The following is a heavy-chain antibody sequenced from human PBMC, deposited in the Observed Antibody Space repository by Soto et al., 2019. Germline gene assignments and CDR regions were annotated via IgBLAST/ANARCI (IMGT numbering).Heavy chain of an antibody. CDR2: IYYSGRT. J-gene: IGHJ5*02. Sequence: QLQLQESGPGLVKPSETLSLTCTVSGGSICTYYWNCIRQPPGKGLEWIGDIYYSGRTNYNPSLKSRVAISVDMSKNQFSLNLSSVTPADTAVYYCARGRGYSGQRRGWFDPWGQGTLVTVSS. V-gene: IGHV4-59*01. D-gene: IGHD5-12*01. CDR3: ARGRGYSGQRRGWFDP. CDR1: GGSICTYY.